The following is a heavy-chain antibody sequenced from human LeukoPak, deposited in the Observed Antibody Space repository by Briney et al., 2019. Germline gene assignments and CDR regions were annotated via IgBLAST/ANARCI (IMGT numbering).Heavy chain of an antibody. CDR1: GGTFTSYG. Sequence: ASVKVSCKASGGTFTSYGISWVRQAPGQGLEWMGWISAYNGNTNYAQKLQGRVTMTTDTSTSTAYMELRSLRSDDTAVYYCARDAAVAGNGGSFDYWGQGTLVTVSS. D-gene: IGHD6-19*01. CDR2: ISAYNGNT. J-gene: IGHJ4*02. V-gene: IGHV1-18*01. CDR3: ARDAAVAGNGGSFDY.